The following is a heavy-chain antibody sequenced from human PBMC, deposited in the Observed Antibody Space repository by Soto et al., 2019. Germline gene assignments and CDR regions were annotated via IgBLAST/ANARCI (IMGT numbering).Heavy chain of an antibody. D-gene: IGHD3-10*01. V-gene: IGHV1-69*02. CDR3: ATSYGSGYRAFDY. J-gene: IGHJ4*02. Sequence: QVQMVHSGAEVKKPGSSVKVSCTASGDTFSFYTINWVRQAPGLGLEWMGRVNPILSMSNYAQKFQGRVTMTADKSTSTAYMELRSLRSEDTAFYYCATSYGSGYRAFDYWGQGALVTVSS. CDR2: VNPILSMS. CDR1: GDTFSFYT.